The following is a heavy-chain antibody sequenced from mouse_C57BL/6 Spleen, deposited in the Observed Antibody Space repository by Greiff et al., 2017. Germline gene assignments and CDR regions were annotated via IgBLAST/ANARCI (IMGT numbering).Heavy chain of an antibody. J-gene: IGHJ2*01. CDR1: GFTFSSYG. D-gene: IGHD1-2*01. CDR3: ARHHGGDGYFDD. CDR2: ISSGGSYT. Sequence: DVHLVESGGDLVKPGGSLKLSCAASGFTFSSYGMSWVRQTPDKRLEWVATISSGGSYTYYPDSVKGRFTISRDNAKNTLYLQMSSLKSEDTAMYYCARHHGGDGYFDDWGQGTTLTVSS. V-gene: IGHV5-6*01.